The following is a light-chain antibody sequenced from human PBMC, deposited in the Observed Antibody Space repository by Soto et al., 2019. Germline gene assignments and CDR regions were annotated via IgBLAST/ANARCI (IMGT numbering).Light chain of an antibody. CDR2: TAS. V-gene: IGKV1-9*01. CDR3: QQYHSYPIT. CDR1: QDISRY. Sequence: IQLTQSPSSLSASVGDRVTVTCQASQDISRYLAWFQQVPGKAPKLLIYTASTSQFGVPSRFVGSGSGTDVTLTISSLQPEDFATYYCQQYHSYPITFGQGTRLEIK. J-gene: IGKJ5*01.